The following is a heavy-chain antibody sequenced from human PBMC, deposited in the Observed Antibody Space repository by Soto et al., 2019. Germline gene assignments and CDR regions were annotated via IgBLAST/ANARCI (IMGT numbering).Heavy chain of an antibody. CDR2: ISAYNGNT. Sequence: GASVKVSCKASGYTFTSYGISWVRQAPGQGLEWMGWISAYNGNTNYAQKLQGRVTMTTDTSTSTAYMELRSLRSDDTAVYYCARQHCSSTSCCYYYGMDVWGQGTTVTVS. D-gene: IGHD2-2*01. CDR1: GYTFTSYG. V-gene: IGHV1-18*04. CDR3: ARQHCSSTSCCYYYGMDV. J-gene: IGHJ6*02.